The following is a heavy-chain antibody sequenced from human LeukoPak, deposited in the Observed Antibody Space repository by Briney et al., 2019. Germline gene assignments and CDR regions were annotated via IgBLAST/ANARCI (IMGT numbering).Heavy chain of an antibody. V-gene: IGHV1-69*02. CDR1: VGTFSSYT. J-gene: IGHJ3*02. CDR2: IIPILGIA. D-gene: IGHD3-9*01. CDR3: ARGSPQQYYDILTGYYIEAFDI. Sequence: SVKVSCKASVGTFSSYTISWVRQAPGQGLEWMGRIIPILGIANYAQKFQGRVTITADKSTSTAYMELSSLRSEDTAVYYCARGSPQQYYDILTGYYIEAFDIWGQGTMVTVSS.